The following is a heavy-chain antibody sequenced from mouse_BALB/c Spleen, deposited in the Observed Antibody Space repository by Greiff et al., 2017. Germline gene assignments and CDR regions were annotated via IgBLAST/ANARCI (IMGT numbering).Heavy chain of an antibody. CDR3: ARDWYFDV. CDR2: ISSGGSYT. CDR1: GFTFSSYA. Sequence: EVQRVESGGGLVKPGGSLKLSCAASGFTFSSYAMSWVRQSPEKRLEWVAEISSGGSYTYYPDTVTGRFTISRDNAKNTLYLEMSSLRSEDTAMYYCARDWYFDVWGAGTTVTVSS. J-gene: IGHJ1*01. V-gene: IGHV5-9-4*01.